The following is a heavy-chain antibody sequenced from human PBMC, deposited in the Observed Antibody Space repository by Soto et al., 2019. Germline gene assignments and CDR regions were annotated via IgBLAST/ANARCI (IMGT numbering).Heavy chain of an antibody. CDR1: GFTFSSYS. CDR2: ISSSSSTI. J-gene: IGHJ6*02. CDR3: ARTIWEYCSGGSCYSHFHYGMDV. Sequence: SGFTFSSYSMNWVRQAPGKGLEWVSYISSSSSTIYYADSVKGRFTISRDNAKNSLYLQMNSLRDEDTAVYYCARTIWEYCSGGSCYSHFHYGMDVWGQGTTVTVSS. V-gene: IGHV3-48*02. D-gene: IGHD2-15*01.